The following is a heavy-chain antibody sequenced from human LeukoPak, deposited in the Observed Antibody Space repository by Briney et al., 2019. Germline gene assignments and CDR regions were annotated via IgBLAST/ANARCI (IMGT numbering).Heavy chain of an antibody. D-gene: IGHD3-16*01. CDR2: ISYDGSNK. J-gene: IGHJ6*02. CDR3: ASGGEPRLHYYYGMDV. CDR1: GFTFSSYA. Sequence: GGSLRLSCAASGFTFSSYAMHWVRQAPGKGLEWVAVISYDGSNKYYADSVKGRFTISRDNSKNTLYLQMNSLRAEDTAVYYCASGGEPRLHYYYGMDVWGQGTTVTVSS. V-gene: IGHV3-30-3*01.